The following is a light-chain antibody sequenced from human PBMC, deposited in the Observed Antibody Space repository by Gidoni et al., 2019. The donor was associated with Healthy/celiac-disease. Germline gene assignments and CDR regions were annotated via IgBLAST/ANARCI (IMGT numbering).Light chain of an antibody. Sequence: QSVLTQPPSASGTPGQRVTISCSGSSSNIGSNYVYWYQQLPGTAPKLLIYSNNQRPSGVPDRFSGSKSGTSASLAISGLRSEDEADYYCAAWDDSLSVVVVFGGGTKLTVL. J-gene: IGLJ2*01. CDR3: AAWDDSLSVVVV. CDR2: SNN. V-gene: IGLV1-47*02. CDR1: SSNIGSNY.